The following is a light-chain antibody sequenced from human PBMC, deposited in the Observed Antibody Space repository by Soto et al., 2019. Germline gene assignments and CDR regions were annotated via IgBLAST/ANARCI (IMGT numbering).Light chain of an antibody. Sequence: DIQMTQSPSTLSGSVGDRVTITCRASQTISSWLAWYKQKPGKAPKPLIYKASTLKSGVPSRFSGSGSGTEFTLTISSLQPDDFATYYCQHYNSYSESFGQGTKLELK. CDR3: QHYNSYSES. V-gene: IGKV1-5*03. CDR1: QTISSW. CDR2: KAS. J-gene: IGKJ1*01.